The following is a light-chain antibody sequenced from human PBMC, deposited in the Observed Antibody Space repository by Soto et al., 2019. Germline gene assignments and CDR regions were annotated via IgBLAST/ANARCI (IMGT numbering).Light chain of an antibody. V-gene: IGKV3-20*01. CDR3: QQYWSSPRT. J-gene: IGKJ1*01. CDR1: QSVRSTY. Sequence: EVVLTQSPGTLSLSPGERATLSCRASQSVRSTYLAWYRQNPGQAPRLLIYQASNRATGIPDRFSGSGSGADFTLTISRLEPGDFAVYYCQQYWSSPRTFGQGTKVEIK. CDR2: QAS.